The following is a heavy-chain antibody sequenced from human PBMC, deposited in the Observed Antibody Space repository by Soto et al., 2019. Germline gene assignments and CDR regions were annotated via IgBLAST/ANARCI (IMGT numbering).Heavy chain of an antibody. CDR2: TIPIFGAS. V-gene: IGHV1-69*06. Sequence: SVKVSCKASGGTFSIYGASWVRQAPGQVPEWMGGTIPIFGASNYAQKFQGRVTINADKSTNTAYMELSSLRSDDTAVYYCASPYMRSFGFDIWGQGTTVTVSS. CDR3: ASPYMRSFGFDI. CDR1: GGTFSIYG. D-gene: IGHD2-2*01. J-gene: IGHJ3*02.